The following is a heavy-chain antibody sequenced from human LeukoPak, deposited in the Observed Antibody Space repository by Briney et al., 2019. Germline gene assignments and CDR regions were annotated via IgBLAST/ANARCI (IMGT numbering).Heavy chain of an antibody. CDR3: ARDLAWGAY. CDR2: ITSSSSSI. J-gene: IGHJ4*02. Sequence: PGGSLRLSCVASGFTFSIYTMSWVRQAPGKGLGRVSSITSSSSSIYSADSVKGRLTISRDNAKNSLYLEMNSLRDEDTAVYYCARDLAWGAYWGQGTLVTVSS. CDR1: GFTFSIYT. D-gene: IGHD4/OR15-4a*01. V-gene: IGHV3-21*06.